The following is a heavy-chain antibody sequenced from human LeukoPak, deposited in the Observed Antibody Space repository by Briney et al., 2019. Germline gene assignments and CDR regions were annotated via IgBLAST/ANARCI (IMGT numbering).Heavy chain of an antibody. CDR1: GYTFTSYD. D-gene: IGHD3-22*01. Sequence: ASVKVSCKASGYTFTSYDINWVRQATGQGLEWMGWMNPNSGNTAYAQKSQGRVTMTRNTSISTAYMELSSLRSEDTAVYYCARADSSGYYYSLVDYWGQGTLVTVSS. V-gene: IGHV1-8*01. CDR3: ARADSSGYYYSLVDY. CDR2: MNPNSGNT. J-gene: IGHJ4*02.